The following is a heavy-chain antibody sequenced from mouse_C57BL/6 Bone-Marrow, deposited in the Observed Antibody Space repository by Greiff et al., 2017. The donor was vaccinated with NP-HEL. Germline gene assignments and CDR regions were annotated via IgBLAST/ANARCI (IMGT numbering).Heavy chain of an antibody. J-gene: IGHJ1*03. CDR2: IRNKANNHAT. D-gene: IGHD1-1*01. CDR3: ATTVVATHWYFDV. Sequence: DVKLVESGGGLVQPGGSMKLSCAASGFTFSDAWMDWVRQSPEKGLEWVAEIRNKANNHATYYAEYVKGRFHISIDEYKSSVYLQMNSLRSEDTGIYYCATTVVATHWYFDVWGTGTTVTVSS. V-gene: IGHV6-6*01. CDR1: GFTFSDAW.